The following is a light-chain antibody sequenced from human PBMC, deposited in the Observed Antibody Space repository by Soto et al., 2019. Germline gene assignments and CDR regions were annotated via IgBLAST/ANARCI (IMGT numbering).Light chain of an antibody. Sequence: SYELTQPPSVSVAPGQTATISCGENNIDSRTVHWYQQKPGQAPVLVVYDDSDRPSGIPERFSGSNSGNTATLTISRVEAGDEADYYCQVWDSSSDHPSYVFGTGTKVTVL. J-gene: IGLJ1*01. CDR1: NIDSRT. CDR3: QVWDSSSDHPSYV. V-gene: IGLV3-21*02. CDR2: DDS.